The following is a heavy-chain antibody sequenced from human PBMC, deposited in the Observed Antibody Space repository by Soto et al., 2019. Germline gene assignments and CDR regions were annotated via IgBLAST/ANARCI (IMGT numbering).Heavy chain of an antibody. J-gene: IGHJ5*02. CDR1: GFTFSDYY. CDR3: AGGGYCYGGDNWFDP. V-gene: IGHV3-11*06. CDR2: ISSSSSYI. D-gene: IGHD5-18*01. Sequence: GGSLRLSCAASGFTFSDYYMSWIRQAPGKGLEWVSSISSSSSYIYYADSVKGRFTISRDNAKNSLYLQMNSLRAEDTAVYYCAGGGYCYGGDNWFDPWGQGTLVTVSS.